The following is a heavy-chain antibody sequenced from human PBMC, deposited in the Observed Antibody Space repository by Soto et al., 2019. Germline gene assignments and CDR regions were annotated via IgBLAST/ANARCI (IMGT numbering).Heavy chain of an antibody. V-gene: IGHV4-34*01. CDR2: INHSGST. D-gene: IGHD1-7*01. CDR3: ARGRNYLGYFQH. Sequence: SETLSLTCAVYGGSFSGYYWSWIRQPPGKGLEWIGEINHSGSTNYNPSLKSRVTISVDTSMNQFSLKLSSVTAADTAVYYCARGRNYLGYFQHWGQGTLVTVSS. CDR1: GGSFSGYY. J-gene: IGHJ1*01.